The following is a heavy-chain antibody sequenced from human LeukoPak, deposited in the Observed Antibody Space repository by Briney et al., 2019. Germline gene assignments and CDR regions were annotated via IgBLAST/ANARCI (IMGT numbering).Heavy chain of an antibody. Sequence: SETLSLTCSVSGDSISTSSYYWSWIRQPPGKGLEWIGEINHSGSTNYNPSLKSRVTISVDTSKNQFSLRLSSVTAADTAVYYCARRGGYYYGSGSYYNRAYYYYYYMDVWGKGTTVTISS. CDR2: INHSGST. D-gene: IGHD3-10*01. CDR1: GDSISTSSYY. CDR3: ARRGGYYYGSGSYYNRAYYYYYYMDV. V-gene: IGHV4-39*07. J-gene: IGHJ6*03.